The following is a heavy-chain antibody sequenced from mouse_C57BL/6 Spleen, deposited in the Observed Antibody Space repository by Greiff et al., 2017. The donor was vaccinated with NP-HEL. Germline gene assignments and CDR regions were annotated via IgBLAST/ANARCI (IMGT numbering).Heavy chain of an antibody. J-gene: IGHJ4*01. Sequence: QVQLQQPGAELVKPGASVKLSCKASGYTFTSYWMHWVKQRPGQGLEWIGMIHPNSGSTNYNEKFKSKATLTVDKSSSTAYMQLISLTSEDSAVYYCAREGDYYAMDYWGQGTSVTVSS. V-gene: IGHV1-64*01. CDR3: AREGDYYAMDY. CDR2: IHPNSGST. CDR1: GYTFTSYW.